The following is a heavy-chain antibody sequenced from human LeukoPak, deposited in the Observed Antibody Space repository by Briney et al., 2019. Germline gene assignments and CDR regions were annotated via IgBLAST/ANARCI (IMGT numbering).Heavy chain of an antibody. J-gene: IGHJ4*02. D-gene: IGHD6-19*01. V-gene: IGHV3-21*06. CDR1: GFTLSTFD. CDR3: ARDGGYSRGWTYGAGDY. Sequence: KAGGSLRLSCAASGFTLSTFDMNWVRQAPGKGLEWVSSISTSSRYIYYRDSVKGRFTISRDDAKNSLYLQMNSLTVEDTAVYYCARDGGYSRGWTYGAGDYWGQGTLVTVSS. CDR2: ISTSSRYI.